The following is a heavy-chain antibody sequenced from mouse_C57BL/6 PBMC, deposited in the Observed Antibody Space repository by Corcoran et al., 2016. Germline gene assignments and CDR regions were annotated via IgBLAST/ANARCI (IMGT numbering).Heavy chain of an antibody. CDR2: IDPEDGET. V-gene: IGHV14-2*01. CDR1: GFNIKDYY. Sequence: EVQLQQSGAELVKPGASVKLSCTASGFNIKDYYMHWVKQRTEQGLEWIGRIDPEDGETKYDPKFQGKATITADTSSNTAYLQLSSLTSEDTAVYYCARWDYGSSSWFAYWGQGTLVTVSA. CDR3: ARWDYGSSSWFAY. D-gene: IGHD1-1*01. J-gene: IGHJ3*01.